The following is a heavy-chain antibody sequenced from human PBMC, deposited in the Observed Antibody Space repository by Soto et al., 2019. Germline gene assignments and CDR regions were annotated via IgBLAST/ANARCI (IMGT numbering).Heavy chain of an antibody. CDR2: INAGNGNT. CDR1: GYTFSSYA. Sequence: QVQLVQSGAEEKKPGASVKVSCKASGYTFSSYAIHWVRQAPGQVLEWMGWINAGNGNTKYSQKFQGRVTITRDTSASTAYMELNSLRSEDTAVYYCARVDGTYWGQGTLVTVSS. D-gene: IGHD1-26*01. CDR3: ARVDGTY. J-gene: IGHJ4*02. V-gene: IGHV1-3*05.